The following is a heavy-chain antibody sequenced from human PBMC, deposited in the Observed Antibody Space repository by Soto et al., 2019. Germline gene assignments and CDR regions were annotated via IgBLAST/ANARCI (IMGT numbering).Heavy chain of an antibody. V-gene: IGHV3-23*01. CDR2: ISGSGGST. CDR3: AKDPLPRPYSSGYYSTFDY. Sequence: PGGSLRLSCASSGFTFSSYAISWVRQAPGKGLEWVSAISGSGGSTYYADSVKGRFTISRDNSKNTLYLQMNSLRAEDTAVYYCAKDPLPRPYSSGYYSTFDYWGQGTLVTVSS. D-gene: IGHD3-22*01. CDR1: GFTFSSYA. J-gene: IGHJ4*02.